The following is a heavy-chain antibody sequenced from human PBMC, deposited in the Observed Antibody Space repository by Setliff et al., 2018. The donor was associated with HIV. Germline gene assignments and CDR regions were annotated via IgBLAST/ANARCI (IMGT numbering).Heavy chain of an antibody. V-gene: IGHV3-21*06. D-gene: IGHD3-3*01. Sequence: GGSLRLSCAASGFTLSSFTMNWVRQAPGKGPEWVSSITSSSKSAYYADAVKGRFTISRDNAKNLLYLQMTNLTAEDTATYYCARPGAEFDFWNGYFYYYYMDVWGKGTAVTVSS. CDR3: ARPGAEFDFWNGYFYYYYMDV. CDR2: ITSSSKSA. J-gene: IGHJ6*03. CDR1: GFTLSSFT.